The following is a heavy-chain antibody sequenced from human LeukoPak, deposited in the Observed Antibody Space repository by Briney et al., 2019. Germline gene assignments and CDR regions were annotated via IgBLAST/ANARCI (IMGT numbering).Heavy chain of an antibody. J-gene: IGHJ4*02. V-gene: IGHV4-31*03. CDR2: IYYSGST. D-gene: IGHD3-22*01. Sequence: PSETLSLTCTVSGGSISSGGYYWSWLRQHPGKGLEWIGYIYYSGSTYYNPSLKSRVTISVDTSKNQFSLKLSSVTAADTAVYYCAGAADSSGYYYDWYFDYWGQGTLVTVSS. CDR3: AGAADSSGYYYDWYFDY. CDR1: GGSISSGGYY.